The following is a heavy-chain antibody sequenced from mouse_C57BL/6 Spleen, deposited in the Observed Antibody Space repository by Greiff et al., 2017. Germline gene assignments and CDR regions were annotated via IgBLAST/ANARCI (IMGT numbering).Heavy chain of an antibody. CDR3: ARAEDYYGSSSYWYFDV. V-gene: IGHV1-81*01. D-gene: IGHD1-1*01. CDR1: SYTFTSYG. J-gene: IGHJ1*03. Sequence: VQLQQSGAELARPGASVKLSCKASSYTFTSYGISWVKQRTGQGLEWIGEIYPRSGNTYYNEKFKGKATLTADKSSSTAYMELRSLTSEDSAVYFCARAEDYYGSSSYWYFDVWGTGTTVTVSS. CDR2: IYPRSGNT.